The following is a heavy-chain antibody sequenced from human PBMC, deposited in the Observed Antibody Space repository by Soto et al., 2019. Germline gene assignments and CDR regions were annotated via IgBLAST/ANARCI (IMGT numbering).Heavy chain of an antibody. V-gene: IGHV3-74*01. CDR3: ARDAIFPDAFDI. D-gene: IGHD3-3*01. CDR1: GFTFISYW. Sequence: AGGSLRLSCAASGFTFISYWMHWVRQAPGKGLVWVSRINSDGSSTSYADSVKGRFTISRDNAKNTLYLQMNSLRAEDTAVYYCARDAIFPDAFDIWGQGTMVTVSS. J-gene: IGHJ3*02. CDR2: INSDGSST.